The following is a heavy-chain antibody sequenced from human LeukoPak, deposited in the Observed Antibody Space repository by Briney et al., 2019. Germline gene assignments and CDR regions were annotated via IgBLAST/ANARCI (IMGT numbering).Heavy chain of an antibody. CDR3: KTEGRAGDTPFDH. CDR1: GFTFRGST. V-gene: IGHV3-73*01. D-gene: IGHD1-26*01. J-gene: IGHJ4*02. Sequence: GGSLRLSCAASGFTFRGSTMHWVRQPSGKGLEWVGLIRSKVNNYATAYSASVKGRFTTSRDDSKNTAFLQMNSLKTEDTAVYYCKTEGRAGDTPFDHWGQGTLVTVSS. CDR2: IRSKVNNYAT.